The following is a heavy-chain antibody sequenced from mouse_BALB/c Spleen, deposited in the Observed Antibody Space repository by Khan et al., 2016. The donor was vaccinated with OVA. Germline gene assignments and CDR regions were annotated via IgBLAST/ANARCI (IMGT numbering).Heavy chain of an antibody. CDR3: TRDRIDY. CDR2: INPTSGYT. V-gene: IGHV1-7*01. Sequence: QVLLKQSGAELAKPGASVKMSCKASGYTFTTYWMHWVKQRPGQGLEWIGYINPTSGYTDYNEKFKDRATLSADKSSSTAYMQLSSLTSEDSAVYYCTRDRIDYWGQGTTLTVSS. J-gene: IGHJ2*01. CDR1: GYTFTTYW.